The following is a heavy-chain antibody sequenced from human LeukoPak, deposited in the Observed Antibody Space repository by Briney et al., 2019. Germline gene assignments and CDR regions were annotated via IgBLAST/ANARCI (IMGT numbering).Heavy chain of an antibody. CDR1: GGSFSGYY. V-gene: IGHV4-34*01. Sequence: PSETLSLTCAVYGGSFSGYYWSWIRQPPGKGLEWIGEINHSGSTNYNPSLKNRVTISVDTSKNQFSLKLSSVTAADTAVYYCARGPPQFCSSTSCYAGAYYYYYYMDVWGKGTTVTVSS. CDR3: ARGPPQFCSSTSCYAGAYYYYYYMDV. D-gene: IGHD2-2*01. CDR2: INHSGST. J-gene: IGHJ6*03.